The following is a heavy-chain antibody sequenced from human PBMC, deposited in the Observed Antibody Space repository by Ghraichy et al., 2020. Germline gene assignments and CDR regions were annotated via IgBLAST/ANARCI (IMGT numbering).Heavy chain of an antibody. V-gene: IGHV3-21*01. CDR2: ISSSSSYI. D-gene: IGHD2-2*02. Sequence: GGSLRLSCAASGFTFSSYSMNWVRQAPGKGLEWVSSISSSSSYIYYADSVKGRFTISRDNAKNSLYLQMNSLRAEDTAGYYCARDSGYCSSTSCYSWLDPWGQGTLVTVSS. CDR3: ARDSGYCSSTSCYSWLDP. J-gene: IGHJ5*02. CDR1: GFTFSSYS.